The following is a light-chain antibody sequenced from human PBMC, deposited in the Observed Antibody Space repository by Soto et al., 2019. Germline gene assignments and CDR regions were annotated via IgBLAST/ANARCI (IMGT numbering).Light chain of an antibody. J-gene: IGKJ2*01. Sequence: DIVMTQSPLSLPVTPGEPASISCRSSQSLLHSNGYNSLDWYLQKPGQSPQLLIYLGSNRASGGPDKFSGSGSGTDFTLKISRVEAEDVGVYYCRRALQTPGTVGQGTKLEIK. CDR1: QSLLHSNGYNS. CDR3: RRALQTPGT. V-gene: IGKV2-28*01. CDR2: LGS.